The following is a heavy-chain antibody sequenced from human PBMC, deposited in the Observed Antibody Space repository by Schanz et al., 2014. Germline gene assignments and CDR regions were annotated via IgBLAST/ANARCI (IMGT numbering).Heavy chain of an antibody. D-gene: IGHD2-15*01. Sequence: VQLVESGGGLVQPGGSLRLSCAASGFTFTTNAMRWVRQPPGKGLEWVSAISGNGGSTYFADSVKGRFTISRDNSDNTLFLQMNSLRAEDTAVYYCAKVREWWPYYFDYWGQGTLVTVSS. J-gene: IGHJ4*02. CDR1: GFTFTTNA. V-gene: IGHV3-23*04. CDR2: ISGNGGST. CDR3: AKVREWWPYYFDY.